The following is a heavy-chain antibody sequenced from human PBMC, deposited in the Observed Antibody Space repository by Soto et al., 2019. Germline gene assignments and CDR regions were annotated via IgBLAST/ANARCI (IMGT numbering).Heavy chain of an antibody. Sequence: SVKVSCKASGGTFSSYTISWVRQAPGQGLEWMGRIIPILGIANYAQKFQGRVTITADKSTSTAYMELSSLRSEDTAVYYCARELVGATYYFDYWGQGTLVTVSS. D-gene: IGHD1-26*01. J-gene: IGHJ4*02. CDR3: ARELVGATYYFDY. CDR2: IIPILGIA. CDR1: GGTFSSYT. V-gene: IGHV1-69*04.